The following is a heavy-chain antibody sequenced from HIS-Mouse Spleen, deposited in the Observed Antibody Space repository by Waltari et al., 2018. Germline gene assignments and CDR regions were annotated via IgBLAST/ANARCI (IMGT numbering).Heavy chain of an antibody. D-gene: IGHD4-4*01. J-gene: IGHJ4*02. CDR3: ARGHDYSNYFDY. CDR2: MNPNSGNT. Sequence: QAQLVQSGAEGKKPGASVKGSCKGSGSTFTRYDINWVRQATGQGLEWMGWMNPNSGNTGYAQKFQGRVTMTRNTSISTAYMELSSLRSEDTAVYYCARGHDYSNYFDYWGQGTLVTVSS. V-gene: IGHV1-8*01. CDR1: GSTFTRYD.